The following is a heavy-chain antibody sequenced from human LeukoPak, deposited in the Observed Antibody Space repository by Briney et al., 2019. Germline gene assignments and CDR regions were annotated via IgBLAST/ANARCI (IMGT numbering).Heavy chain of an antibody. V-gene: IGHV3-7*01. CDR3: ARVGFDYYDSTADWYFDL. D-gene: IGHD3-22*01. J-gene: IGHJ2*01. CDR1: GFTFSRYW. CDR2: IKQDGSEK. Sequence: GGSLRLSCAASGFTFSRYWMTWVRQAPGKGLEWVANIKQDGSEKYYVDSVKGRFTISRDNAKNSLYLQMNSLRAEDTAVYYCARVGFDYYDSTADWYFDLWGRGTLVTASS.